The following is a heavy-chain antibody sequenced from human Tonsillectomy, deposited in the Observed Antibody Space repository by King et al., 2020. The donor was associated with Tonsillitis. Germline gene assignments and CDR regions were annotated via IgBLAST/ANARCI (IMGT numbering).Heavy chain of an antibody. J-gene: IGHJ4*01. D-gene: IGHD3-16*01. CDR1: GGPFTTYT. CDR3: AREGPGELAY. Sequence: VQLVQSGAEVKKPGSSVTVSCKASGGPFTTYTISWVRQAPGQVLEWMGGITPIFGASKNAQKFQGRLTITADESTTTVYMELSGLSADDTAVYYCAREGPGELAYWGQGTLVTVSP. CDR2: ITPIFGAS. V-gene: IGHV1-69*01.